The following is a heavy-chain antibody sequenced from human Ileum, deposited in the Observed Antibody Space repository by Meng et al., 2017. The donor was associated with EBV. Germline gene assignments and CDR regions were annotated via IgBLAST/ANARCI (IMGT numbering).Heavy chain of an antibody. J-gene: IGHJ4*02. V-gene: IGHV1-69-2*01. CDR3: STDPHTYRSSWNGGNS. Sequence: EVQLGQPGAEVKKPGAPLNISCKVFGYTFTDYYIHWIQQAPGKGLEWVGLVDPEEGQTVYAEKFQGRVTIIADTPTDTAYMELSSLRSEDTAVYYCSTDPHTYRSSWNGGNSWGQGTLVTVSS. CDR2: VDPEEGQT. D-gene: IGHD4-23*01. CDR1: GYTFTDYY.